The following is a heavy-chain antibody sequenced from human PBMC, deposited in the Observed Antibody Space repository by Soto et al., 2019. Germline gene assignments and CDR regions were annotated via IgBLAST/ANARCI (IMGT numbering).Heavy chain of an antibody. V-gene: IGHV3-53*02. CDR2: IYSGGST. J-gene: IGHJ3*02. CDR1: GFTVSSNY. D-gene: IGHD6-6*01. Sequence: EVQLVETGGGLIQPGGSLRLSCAASGFTVSSNYMSWVRQAPGKGLEWVSVIYSGGSTYYADSVKGRFTISRDNSKNTLYLQMNSLIAEDTAVYYCAIAARRDDAFDSWGQGTMVTVSS. CDR3: AIAARRDDAFDS.